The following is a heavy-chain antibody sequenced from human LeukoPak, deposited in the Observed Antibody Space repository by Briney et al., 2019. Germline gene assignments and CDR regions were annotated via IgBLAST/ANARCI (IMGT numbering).Heavy chain of an antibody. J-gene: IGHJ3*02. CDR1: GFTFDDYA. V-gene: IGHV3-9*01. CDR3: AVSPVYPDPDAFDI. D-gene: IGHD1-14*01. CDR2: ISWNSGSI. Sequence: QAGGSLRLCCAASGFTFDDYAMHWVRQAPRKGLEWVSGISWNSGSIGYADSVKGRFTISRDNAKNSLYLQMNSLRAEDTALYYCAVSPVYPDPDAFDIWGQGTMVTVSS.